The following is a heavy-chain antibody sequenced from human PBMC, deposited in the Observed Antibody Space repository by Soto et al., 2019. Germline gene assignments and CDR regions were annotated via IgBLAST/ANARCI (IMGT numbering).Heavy chain of an antibody. CDR1: GFTFSSYA. J-gene: IGHJ1*01. D-gene: IGHD6-19*01. Sequence: EVQLLESGGGLVQPGGSLRLSCAASGFTFSSYAMSWVRQAPGKGLEWVSGISGSGDSTYYAASVKGRFTISRANSMNTQQKQMTRQRTEDTSVYYCAKGGPGTAVAGTGDLQHCGQGTQVTLSS. CDR3: AKGGPGTAVAGTGDLQH. CDR2: ISGSGDST. V-gene: IGHV3-23*01.